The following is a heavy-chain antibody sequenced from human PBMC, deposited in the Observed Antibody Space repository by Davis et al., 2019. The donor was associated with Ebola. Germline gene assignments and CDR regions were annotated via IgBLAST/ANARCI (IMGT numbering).Heavy chain of an antibody. Sequence: GESLKISCAASGFSFSDYYMSWIRQAPGKGLEWVSYISISSGFTNYADSVKGRFTISRDNAKNSLYLQMNRLRAEDTAVYYCARGPRKMATTNIDYWGQGTLVTVSS. V-gene: IGHV3-11*06. J-gene: IGHJ4*02. CDR1: GFSFSDYY. CDR3: ARGPRKMATTNIDY. CDR2: ISISSGFT. D-gene: IGHD5-24*01.